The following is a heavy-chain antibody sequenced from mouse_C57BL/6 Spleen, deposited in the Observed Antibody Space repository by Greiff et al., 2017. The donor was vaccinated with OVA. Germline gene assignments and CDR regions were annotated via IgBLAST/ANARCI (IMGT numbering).Heavy chain of an antibody. D-gene: IGHD1-1*01. Sequence: EVKLVESEGGLVQPGSSMKLSCTASGFTFSDYYMAWVRQVPEKGLEWVANINYDGSSPYYLDSLKSRFIISRDNAKNILYLQMSSLKSEDTATDYCARGGSTVGVRDYWGQGTSVTVSS. V-gene: IGHV5-16*01. J-gene: IGHJ4*01. CDR2: INYDGSSP. CDR3: ARGGSTVGVRDY. CDR1: GFTFSDYY.